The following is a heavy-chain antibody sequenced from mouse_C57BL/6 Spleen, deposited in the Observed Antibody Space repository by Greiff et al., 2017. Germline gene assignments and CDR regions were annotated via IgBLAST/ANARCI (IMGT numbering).Heavy chain of an antibody. D-gene: IGHD2-4*01. J-gene: IGHJ4*01. CDR2: ISSGSSTI. Sequence: DVMLVESGGGLVKPGGSLKLSCAASGFTFSDYGMHWVRQAPEMGLEWVAYISSGSSTIYYADTVKGRFTISRDNAKNTLFLQMTSLRSEDTAMYYCARTDYDGGYYAMDYWGQGTSVTVSS. CDR3: ARTDYDGGYYAMDY. CDR1: GFTFSDYG. V-gene: IGHV5-17*01.